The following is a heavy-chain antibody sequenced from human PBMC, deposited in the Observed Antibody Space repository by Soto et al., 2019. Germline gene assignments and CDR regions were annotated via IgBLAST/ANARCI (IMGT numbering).Heavy chain of an antibody. CDR3: ATWHLREHAYDI. D-gene: IGHD5-12*01. J-gene: IGHJ3*02. Sequence: PGGSLRLSCATSGFTFSSYRMNWVRQAPGKGLEWVSSISETRTYIHYADSVKGRFTISRDNAKNSLYLQMNSLRDEDTATYYCATWHLREHAYDIWGRGTMVTVS. CDR1: GFTFSSYR. CDR2: ISETRTYI. V-gene: IGHV3-21*01.